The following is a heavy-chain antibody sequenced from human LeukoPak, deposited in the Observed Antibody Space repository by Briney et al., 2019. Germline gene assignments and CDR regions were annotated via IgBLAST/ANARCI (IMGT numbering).Heavy chain of an antibody. CDR3: ARDTPSVAGYYFDY. CDR1: GFTFSSYA. J-gene: IGHJ4*02. D-gene: IGHD6-19*01. Sequence: GGSLRLSCAASGFTFSSYAMHWVRQAPGKGLEWVAVISYDGSNKYYADSVKGRFTISRDNSKTTLYLQMNSLRAEDTAVYYCARDTPSVAGYYFDYWGQGTLVTVSS. CDR2: ISYDGSNK. V-gene: IGHV3-30-3*01.